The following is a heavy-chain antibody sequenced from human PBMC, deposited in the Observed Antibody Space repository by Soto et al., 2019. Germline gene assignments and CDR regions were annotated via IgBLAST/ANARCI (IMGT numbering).Heavy chain of an antibody. J-gene: IGHJ4*02. CDR1: GGSISSGDYY. CDR3: ARVSYSSGYYSSYYFDY. Sequence: QVQLQESGPGLVKPSQTLSLTCTVSGGSISSGDYYWSWIRQPPGKGLEWIGYIYYSGSTYYNPSLKSRVTISVDTSKNQFSLKLSSVTAADTAVYYCARVSYSSGYYSSYYFDYWGQGTLVTVSS. CDR2: IYYSGST. D-gene: IGHD3-22*01. V-gene: IGHV4-30-4*01.